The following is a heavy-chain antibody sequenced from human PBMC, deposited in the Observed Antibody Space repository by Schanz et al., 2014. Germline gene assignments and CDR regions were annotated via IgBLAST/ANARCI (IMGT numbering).Heavy chain of an antibody. J-gene: IGHJ4*02. V-gene: IGHV1-18*01. CDR3: ARDAADFYDILTEEDY. CDR2: ISAYNGNT. CDR1: GYTFTSYG. D-gene: IGHD3-9*01. Sequence: QVQLVQSGAEVKKPGASVKVSCKASGYTFTSYGISWVRQAPGQGLEWMGWISAYNGNTKYPQKLQGRVTMTTDTSTSTAYMELRSLRSDDTAVYYCARDAADFYDILTEEDYWGRGTLVTVSS.